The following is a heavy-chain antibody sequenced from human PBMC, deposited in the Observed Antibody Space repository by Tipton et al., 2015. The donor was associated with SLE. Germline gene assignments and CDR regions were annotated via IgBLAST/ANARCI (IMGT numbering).Heavy chain of an antibody. CDR3: ARRRRDYSEYDQYYFDY. CDR1: GGSINSSRSY. CDR2: LSYIGRT. D-gene: IGHD5-12*01. J-gene: IGHJ4*02. Sequence: GLVKPSETLSLTCSVSGGSINSSRSYWGWVRQPPGKGLEWIGSLSYIGRTYYNPSLKSRLTLSMDTSKNQFSLKLTSVTAADTAVYFCARRRRDYSEYDQYYFDYWGQGTLVTVSS. V-gene: IGHV4-39*07.